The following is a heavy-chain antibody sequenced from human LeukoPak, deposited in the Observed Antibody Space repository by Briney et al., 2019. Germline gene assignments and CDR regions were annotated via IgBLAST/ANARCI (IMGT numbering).Heavy chain of an antibody. CDR2: ICPGDSDT. Sequence: GESLKISCKGSGYSFTSYWIGWVRQMPGKGLEWMGIICPGDSDTRYSPPFQGQVTISADKPISTAYLQWSSLKASDTAMYYCARQTYCSGGSCYSGALYYFDYWGQGTLVTVSS. J-gene: IGHJ4*02. CDR3: ARQTYCSGGSCYSGALYYFDY. V-gene: IGHV5-51*01. D-gene: IGHD2-15*01. CDR1: GYSFTSYW.